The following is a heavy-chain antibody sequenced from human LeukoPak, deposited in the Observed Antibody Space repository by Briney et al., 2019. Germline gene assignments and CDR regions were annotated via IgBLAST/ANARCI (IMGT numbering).Heavy chain of an antibody. CDR1: GGSISSSSYY. D-gene: IGHD3-9*01. CDR2: IYYSGST. Sequence: SETLSLTCTVSGGSISSSSYYWGWIRQPPGKGLEWIGSIYYSGSTYYNPSLKSRVTISVDTSKNQFSLKLSSVTAADTAVYYCARGILTGYYLYYFDYWGQGTLVTVSS. V-gene: IGHV4-39*07. J-gene: IGHJ4*02. CDR3: ARGILTGYYLYYFDY.